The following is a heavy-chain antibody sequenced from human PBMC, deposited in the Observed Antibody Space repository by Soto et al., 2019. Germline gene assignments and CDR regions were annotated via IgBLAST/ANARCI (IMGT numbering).Heavy chain of an antibody. CDR3: AKDRNYCSSTSCRYYYYYYMDV. CDR2: ISYDGSNK. Sequence: GGSLRLSCAASGFTFSSYGMHWVRQAPGKGLEWVAVISYDGSNKYYADSVKGRFTISRDNSKNTLYLLMNSLRAEDTAVYYCAKDRNYCSSTSCRYYYYYYMDVWGKGTTVTVSS. D-gene: IGHD2-2*01. CDR1: GFTFSSYG. V-gene: IGHV3-30*18. J-gene: IGHJ6*03.